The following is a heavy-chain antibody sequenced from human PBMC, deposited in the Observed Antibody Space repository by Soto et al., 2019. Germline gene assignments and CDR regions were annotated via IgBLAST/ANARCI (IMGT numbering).Heavy chain of an antibody. CDR3: ARGGLLPDY. Sequence: SETLSLTCAVSGGSTSSGGYSWSWLRQPPAKGLERIGYISHSGSTYYNPSLKSRVTISVDTSKNQFSLRLSSVTAADTAVYYCARGGLLPDYWGQGTLVTVSS. CDR1: GGSTSSGGYS. D-gene: IGHD6-19*01. CDR2: ISHSGST. V-gene: IGHV4-30-2*01. J-gene: IGHJ4*02.